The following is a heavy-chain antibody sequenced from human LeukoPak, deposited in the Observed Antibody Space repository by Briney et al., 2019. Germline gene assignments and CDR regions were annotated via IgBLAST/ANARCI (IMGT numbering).Heavy chain of an antibody. CDR2: INHSGST. D-gene: IGHD1-26*01. V-gene: IGHV4-34*01. Sequence: SETLSLTCAVYGGSFSGYYWSWIRQPPGKGLEWIGEINHSGSTNYNPSLKSRVTISVDTSKNQFSLKLSSVTAADTAVYYCARGLRGGSHFDYWGQGTLVTVSS. CDR1: GGSFSGYY. CDR3: ARGLRGGSHFDY. J-gene: IGHJ4*02.